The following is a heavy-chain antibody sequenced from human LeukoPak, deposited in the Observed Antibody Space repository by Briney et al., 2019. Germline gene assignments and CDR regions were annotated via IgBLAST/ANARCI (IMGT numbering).Heavy chain of an antibody. CDR3: VRGTSGGYDL. J-gene: IGHJ4*02. Sequence: PGGSLRLSCAASGFSFTSHYLYWVRQAAGKGLLSVSRINKDGSFADYADSVRGRFTASRDNARGMLYLEMNSLRADDTAVYYCVRGTSGGYDLWGQGTLVTVSS. CDR2: INKDGSFA. D-gene: IGHD3-10*01. V-gene: IGHV3-74*01. CDR1: GFSFTSHY.